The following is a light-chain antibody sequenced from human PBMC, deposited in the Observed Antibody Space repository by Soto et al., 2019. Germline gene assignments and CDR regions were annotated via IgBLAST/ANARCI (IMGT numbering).Light chain of an antibody. V-gene: IGKV3-20*01. CDR3: QQYGSSPPLSIT. CDR1: QSVSSSY. CDR2: GAS. Sequence: EIVLTQSPGTLSLSPGERATLSCRASQSVSSSYLAWYQQKPGQAPRLLIYGASSRATGIPDRFSGSGSGTDFTLTISRLEPEDFAVYYCQQYGSSPPLSITFGQGTRLEIK. J-gene: IGKJ5*01.